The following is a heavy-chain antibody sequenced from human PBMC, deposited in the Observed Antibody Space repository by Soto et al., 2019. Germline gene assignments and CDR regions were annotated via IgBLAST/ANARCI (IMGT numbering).Heavy chain of an antibody. Sequence: PSETLSLTCTVSGGSISSYYWSWIRQPPGKGLEWIGYIYYSGSTNYNPSLKSRVTISVDTSKNQFSLKLSSVTAADTAVYYCARRNEYNYDIFSKSTNWFDPRGQGTLVTVSS. D-gene: IGHD3-9*01. J-gene: IGHJ5*02. CDR2: IYYSGST. V-gene: IGHV4-59*08. CDR3: ARRNEYNYDIFSKSTNWFDP. CDR1: GGSISSYY.